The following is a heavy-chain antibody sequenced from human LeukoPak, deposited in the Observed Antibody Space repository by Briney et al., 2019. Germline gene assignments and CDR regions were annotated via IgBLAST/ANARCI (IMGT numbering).Heavy chain of an antibody. CDR3: AKVSSGYSYGYDAFDI. V-gene: IGHV3-30*02. J-gene: IGHJ3*02. CDR1: GFTFSTYG. CDR2: IRYDGSNK. Sequence: GGSLRLSCAASGFTFSTYGMHWVRQAPGKGLEWVAFIRYDGSNKYYADSLKGRFTISRDNSKNTLYLQMNSLRAEDTAVYYCAKVSSGYSYGYDAFDIWGQGTMVTVSS. D-gene: IGHD5-18*01.